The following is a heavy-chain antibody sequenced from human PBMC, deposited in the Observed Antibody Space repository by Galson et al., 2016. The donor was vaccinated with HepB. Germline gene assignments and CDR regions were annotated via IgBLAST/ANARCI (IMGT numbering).Heavy chain of an antibody. CDR3: ASHTRGQYDSGRYEFNY. D-gene: IGHD3-10*01. V-gene: IGHV1-69*13. CDR2: IIPMFGTP. J-gene: IGHJ4*02. CDR1: GGTFSSFA. Sequence: SVKVSCKASGGTFSSFAINWVRQAPGQGLEWMGGIIPMFGTPNYAQKFRGRVTVTADESTGTAYMELSSLRSQDTAVYYCASHTRGQYDSGRYEFNYWGQGTLVTVSS.